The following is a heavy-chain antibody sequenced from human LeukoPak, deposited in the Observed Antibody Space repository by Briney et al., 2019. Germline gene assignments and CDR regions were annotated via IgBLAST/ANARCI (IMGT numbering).Heavy chain of an antibody. V-gene: IGHV4-59*01. CDR2: IYYSGST. Sequence: SETLSLTCTVSGGSISSYYWSWIRQPPGKGLEWIGYIYYSGSTNYNPSLKSRVTISVDTSKNQFSLKLSSVTAADTAVYYCARGGSGYALNWFDPWGQGTLVTVSS. CDR1: GGSISSYY. J-gene: IGHJ5*02. D-gene: IGHD5-12*01. CDR3: ARGGSGYALNWFDP.